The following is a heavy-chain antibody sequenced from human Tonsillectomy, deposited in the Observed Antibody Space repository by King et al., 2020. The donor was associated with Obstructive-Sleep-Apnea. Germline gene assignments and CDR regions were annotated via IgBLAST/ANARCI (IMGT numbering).Heavy chain of an antibody. Sequence: VQLQESGPGLVKPSQTLSLTCTVSGGSISSGGYYWSWIRQFPGKGLECIGYIYYSGNTYYNPSLKSRVTMSLDTSKNQFSLKLTSVTAADTAVYYCARGLDYGSSMIDYWGQGTLVTVSS. D-gene: IGHD4-23*01. CDR3: ARGLDYGSSMIDY. CDR1: GGSISSGGYY. J-gene: IGHJ4*02. CDR2: IYYSGNT. V-gene: IGHV4-31*03.